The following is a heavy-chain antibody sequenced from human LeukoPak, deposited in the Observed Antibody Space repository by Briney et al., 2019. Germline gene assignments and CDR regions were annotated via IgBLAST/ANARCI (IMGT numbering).Heavy chain of an antibody. V-gene: IGHV3-11*06. CDR2: ISSSSSYT. J-gene: IGHJ4*02. CDR3: APYSSRSRAFDY. D-gene: IGHD6-13*01. Sequence: GGSLRLSCAASGFTFSDYYMSWIRQAPRKGLEWVSYISSSSSYTNYADSVKGPFTISRDNAKNSLYLQMNSLRAEDTAVYYCAPYSSRSRAFDYWGQGTLVTVSS. CDR1: GFTFSDYY.